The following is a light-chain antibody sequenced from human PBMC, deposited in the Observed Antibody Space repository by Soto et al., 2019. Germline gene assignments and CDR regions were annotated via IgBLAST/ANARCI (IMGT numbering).Light chain of an antibody. CDR2: DAS. CDR1: HRVNTY. CDR3: QQYENLPLT. J-gene: IGKJ4*01. V-gene: IGKV1-33*01. Sequence: EIQMTQSPSTLSVSVGDGVTISCQASHRVNTYLTWYQQRPGQAPRLLIYDASNWDRGIPARFSGSGTGTEYTFTISSLQAEDNGTYYCQQYENLPLTFGGGTKVDIK.